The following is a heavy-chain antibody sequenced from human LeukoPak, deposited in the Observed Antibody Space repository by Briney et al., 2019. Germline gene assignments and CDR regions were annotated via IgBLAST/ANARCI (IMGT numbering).Heavy chain of an antibody. CDR3: AKMGTTTTQTTHLDY. CDR1: GFMFASVG. D-gene: IGHD1-7*01. CDR2: ISGGGDRT. Sequence: GGTLRLSCVASGFMFASVGMNWVRKAPGKGLEWVSSISGGGDRTYYADSVKGRFTIFRDDSKNTLYLQMNGLRADDTAVYYCAKMGTTTTQTTHLDYWGQGTLVTVSS. J-gene: IGHJ4*02. V-gene: IGHV3-23*01.